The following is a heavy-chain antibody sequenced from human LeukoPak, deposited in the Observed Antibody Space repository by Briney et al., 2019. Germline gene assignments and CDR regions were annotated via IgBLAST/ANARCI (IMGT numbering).Heavy chain of an antibody. CDR3: ARGNDYIWGSYLAY. CDR1: GFTVSSKY. Sequence: PGGSLRLSCAASGFTVSSKYMSWVRQAPGKGLEWGSVIYSGDTTYYADSVKGRFTISRDNSRNTLYLQMNSLRAEDTAVYYCARGNDYIWGSYLAYWGQGTLVTVSS. D-gene: IGHD3-16*01. V-gene: IGHV3-53*01. CDR2: IYSGDTT. J-gene: IGHJ4*02.